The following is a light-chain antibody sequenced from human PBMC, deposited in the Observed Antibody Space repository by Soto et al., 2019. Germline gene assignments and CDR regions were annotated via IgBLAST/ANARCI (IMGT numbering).Light chain of an antibody. CDR2: DAS. V-gene: IGKV1-33*01. Sequence: DIQMTQSPSSVSASVGDRVTITCQATQDIRKYLNWYQQKPGKAPKLLIYDASSLETGVPSRFSGSGSGTDFTFTISSLQPEDFATYYCQQYDNLPLIFGQGTRLEIK. J-gene: IGKJ5*01. CDR1: QDIRKY. CDR3: QQYDNLPLI.